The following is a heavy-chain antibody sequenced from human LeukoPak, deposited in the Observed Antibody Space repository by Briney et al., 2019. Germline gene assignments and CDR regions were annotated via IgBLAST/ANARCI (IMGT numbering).Heavy chain of an antibody. J-gene: IGHJ3*02. Sequence: GGSLRLSCAASGFTCSSYEMNWVRQAPGKGLEWVSYISSSGSTIYYADSVKGRFTISRDNAKNSLYLQMNSLRAEDTAVYYCASRRSGWVNAFDIWGQGTMVTVSS. D-gene: IGHD3-22*01. CDR1: GFTCSSYE. CDR3: ASRRSGWVNAFDI. CDR2: ISSSGSTI. V-gene: IGHV3-48*03.